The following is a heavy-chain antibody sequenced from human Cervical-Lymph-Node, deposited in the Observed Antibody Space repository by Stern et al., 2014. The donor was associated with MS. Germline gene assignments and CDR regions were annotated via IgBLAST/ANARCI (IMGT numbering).Heavy chain of an antibody. J-gene: IGHJ1*01. D-gene: IGHD3-3*01. V-gene: IGHV3-23*04. CDR3: AKPRIGYRYYEH. CDR2: ISGSGGST. CDR1: GLTFSSYA. Sequence: EVHLVESGGGLVQPGGSLRLSCAASGLTFSSYAMSWVRQAPGKGLEWVSAISGSGGSTYYVDSVKGRFTISRDNSKNTLYLQMNGLRAEDTAVYYCAKPRIGYRYYEHWGQGTLVTVSS.